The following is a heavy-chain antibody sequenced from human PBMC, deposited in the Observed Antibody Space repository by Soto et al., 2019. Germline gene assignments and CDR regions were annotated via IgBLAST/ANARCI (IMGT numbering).Heavy chain of an antibody. CDR1: GYTFTSYD. D-gene: IGHD5-18*01. CDR2: MNPNSGNT. Sequence: QVQLVQSGAEVKKPGASVKVSCKASGYTFTSYDINWVRQATGQGLEWMGWMNPNSGNTGYAQKFQGRVTITRNTSISTAYMELSSLRSEDTAVYYCARGLDRQLWVDYWYFDLWGRGTLVTVSS. J-gene: IGHJ2*01. CDR3: ARGLDRQLWVDYWYFDL. V-gene: IGHV1-8*01.